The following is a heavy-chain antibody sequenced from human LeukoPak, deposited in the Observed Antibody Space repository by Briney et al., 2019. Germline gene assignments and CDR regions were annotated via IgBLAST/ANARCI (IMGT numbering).Heavy chain of an antibody. CDR1: GRSFSGYY. CDR3: ARAPYYYDSSGYYRRPPFDY. CDR2: INHSGST. Sequence: SETLSLTCAVYGRSFSGYYWSWIRQPPGKGLEWSGEINHSGSTNYNPSLKSRVTISVDTSKNQFSLKLSSVTAADTAVYYCARAPYYYDSSGYYRRPPFDYWGQGTLVTVSS. J-gene: IGHJ4*02. D-gene: IGHD3-22*01. V-gene: IGHV4-34*01.